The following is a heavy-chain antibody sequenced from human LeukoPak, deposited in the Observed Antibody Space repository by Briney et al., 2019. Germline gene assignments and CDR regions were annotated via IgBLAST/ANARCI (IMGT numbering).Heavy chain of an antibody. Sequence: ASVKGSCKASGYTFTGYYMPWVRQAPGQGLEWMGWINPNSGGTNYAQKFQGWVTMTRDTSISTAYMELSRLRSDDTAVYYCAVALKDRYFDYWGQGTLVTVSS. CDR1: GYTFTGYY. CDR2: INPNSGGT. V-gene: IGHV1-2*04. CDR3: AVALKDRYFDY. D-gene: IGHD2-15*01. J-gene: IGHJ4*02.